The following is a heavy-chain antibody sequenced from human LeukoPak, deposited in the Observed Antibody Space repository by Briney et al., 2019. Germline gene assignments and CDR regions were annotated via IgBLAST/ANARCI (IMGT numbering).Heavy chain of an antibody. V-gene: IGHV3-23*01. CDR1: GFTLSSYA. CDR3: AKPLNYDFWSGPLDAFDI. D-gene: IGHD3-3*01. Sequence: GGSLRLSCAASGFTLSSYAMSWVRQAPGKGLEWVSAISGSGGSTYYADSVKGRFTISRDNSKNTLYLQMNSLRAEDTAVYYCAKPLNYDFWSGPLDAFDIWGQGTMVTVSS. CDR2: ISGSGGST. J-gene: IGHJ3*02.